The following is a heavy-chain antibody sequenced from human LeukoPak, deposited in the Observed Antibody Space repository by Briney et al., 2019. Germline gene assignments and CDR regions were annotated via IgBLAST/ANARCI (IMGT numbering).Heavy chain of an antibody. J-gene: IGHJ4*02. CDR2: IKSDGSST. CDR3: VLHFDY. Sequence: GGSLRLSCAASGFTFSSYWMLWVRQAPGKGLVWVSRIKSDGSSTSYADSVKGRFTISRDNAKNTLYLQMNSLRAEDTAVYYCVLHFDYWGQGTLVTVSS. CDR1: GFTFSSYW. V-gene: IGHV3-74*01. D-gene: IGHD2-15*01.